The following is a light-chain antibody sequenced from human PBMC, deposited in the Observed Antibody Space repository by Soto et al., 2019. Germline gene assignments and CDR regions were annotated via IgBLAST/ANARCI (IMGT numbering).Light chain of an antibody. V-gene: IGKV2-28*01. Sequence: IVMTHSPRARAVTPGGAGSSSCSSSQRLLHLNGNNYLDWYLQKPGQSPQLLIYLGSNRASGVPDRFSGSGSGTDFTLKISRVEAEDVGIYYCMQALQNPVTFGQGTQLEIK. CDR3: MQALQNPVT. J-gene: IGKJ5*01. CDR1: QRLLHLNGNNY. CDR2: LGS.